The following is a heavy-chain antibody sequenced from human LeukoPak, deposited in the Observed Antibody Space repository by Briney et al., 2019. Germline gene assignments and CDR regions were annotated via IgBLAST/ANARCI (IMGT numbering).Heavy chain of an antibody. CDR1: GGSISSGGYS. V-gene: IGHV4-30-2*01. CDR3: ARVSGYRSNWFDP. CDR2: IYHSGST. Sequence: PSETLSLTCAVSGGSISSGGYSWSWIRQPPGKGLEWIGYIYHSGSTYYNPSLKSRVTISVDRSKNQFSLKLSSVTAADTAVYYCARVSGYRSNWFDPWGQGTLVTVSS. J-gene: IGHJ5*02. D-gene: IGHD6-19*01.